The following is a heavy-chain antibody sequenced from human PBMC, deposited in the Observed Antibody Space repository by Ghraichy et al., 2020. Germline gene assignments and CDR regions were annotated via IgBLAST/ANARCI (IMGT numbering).Heavy chain of an antibody. Sequence: SETLSLTCTVSGGSISSSSYYWGWIRQPLGKGLEWIGSIYYSGSTYYNPSLKSRVTISVDTSKNQFSLKLSSVTAADTAVYYCAREGAMGGNYQRGAFDIWGQGTMVTVSS. D-gene: IGHD4-23*01. CDR1: GGSISSSSYY. CDR2: IYYSGST. J-gene: IGHJ3*02. CDR3: AREGAMGGNYQRGAFDI. V-gene: IGHV4-39*07.